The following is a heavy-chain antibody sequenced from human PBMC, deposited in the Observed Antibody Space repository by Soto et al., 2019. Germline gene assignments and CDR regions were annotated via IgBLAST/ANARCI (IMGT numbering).Heavy chain of an antibody. CDR1: GGSINSYY. D-gene: IGHD3-10*01. J-gene: IGHJ6*02. CDR2: VHHSWGS. Sequence: QVQLQESGPGLVKPSETLSLSCTVSGGSINSYYWSWIRQSPGKRMEWIGYVHHSWGSSYNPSLQSRVAISLDTSKSQFSLKVTSVTATDTAVYYCARQGFGPLHGLVDVWRQGTTVTVSS. V-gene: IGHV4-59*08. CDR3: ARQGFGPLHGLVDV.